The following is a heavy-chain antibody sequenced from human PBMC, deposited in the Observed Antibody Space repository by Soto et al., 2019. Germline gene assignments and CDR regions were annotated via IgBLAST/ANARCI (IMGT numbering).Heavy chain of an antibody. CDR1: GFTFSNAW. CDR3: TTDRGDYVWGRPYDAFDI. V-gene: IGHV3-15*01. J-gene: IGHJ3*02. D-gene: IGHD3-16*01. Sequence: GGSLRLSCAASGFTFSNAWMSWVRQAPGKGLEWVGRIKSKTDGGTTDYAATVKGRFTISRDDSKNTLYLQMNSLETEDTSVYYCTTDRGDYVWGRPYDAFDIWGQGTMVTVSS. CDR2: IKSKTDGGTT.